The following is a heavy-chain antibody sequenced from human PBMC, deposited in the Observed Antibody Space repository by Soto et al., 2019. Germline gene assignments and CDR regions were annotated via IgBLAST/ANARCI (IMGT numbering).Heavy chain of an antibody. CDR1: DHG. V-gene: IGHV3-9*01. CDR2: IIWNNGHS. Sequence: DHGGRWVRQAPGKGLEWVSGIIWNNGHSGYADSVKGRFTISRDNAEKSLYLQMNSLRDDDTALYYCVKDVEPGGAAYWGQRTLVPGFS. J-gene: IGHJ4*02. D-gene: IGHD3-16*01. CDR3: VKDVEPGGAAY.